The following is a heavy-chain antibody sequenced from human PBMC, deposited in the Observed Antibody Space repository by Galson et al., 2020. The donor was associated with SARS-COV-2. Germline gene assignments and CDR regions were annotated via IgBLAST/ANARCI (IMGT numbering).Heavy chain of an antibody. CDR1: GFTFSRHW. CDR3: ARPWGTTVDCDY. V-gene: IGHV3-74*01. D-gene: IGHD1-1*01. CDR2: ISNDGTTT. J-gene: IGHJ4*02. Sequence: GESLKLSCAASGFTFSRHWMHWVRQAPGKGLVWVSYISNDGTTTNYADSVKGRFTISRDNAKNTLYLQMNSLRAEDTAVYYCARPWGTTVDCDYWGQGVLVIVSS.